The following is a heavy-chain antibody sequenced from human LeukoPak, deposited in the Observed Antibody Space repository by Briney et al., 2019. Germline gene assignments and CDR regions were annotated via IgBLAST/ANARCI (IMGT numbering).Heavy chain of an antibody. D-gene: IGHD3-3*01. J-gene: IGHJ4*02. CDR2: FDPEDGET. Sequence: ASVKVSCKVSGYTLTELSMHWVRQAPGKGLEWMGGFDPEDGETIYAQKFQGRVTMTEDTSTDTAYMELSSLRSEDTAMYYCATASGPLFLEWLYNWGQGTLVTVSS. V-gene: IGHV1-24*01. CDR1: GYTLTELS. CDR3: ATASGPLFLEWLYN.